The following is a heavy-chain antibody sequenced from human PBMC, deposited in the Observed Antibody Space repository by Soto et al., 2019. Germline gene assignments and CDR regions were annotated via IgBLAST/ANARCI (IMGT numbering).Heavy chain of an antibody. CDR1: GGSFSGYY. V-gene: IGHV4-34*01. J-gene: IGHJ6*02. CDR2: INHSGST. CDR3: ARGGRFDYYYGMAV. Sequence: SETLSLTCAVYGGSFSGYYWSWIRQPPGKGLEWIGEINHSGSTNYNPSLKSRVTISVDTSKNQFSLKLSSVTAADTAVYYCARGGRFDYYYGMAVWGQGTTVTVSS. D-gene: IGHD1-26*01.